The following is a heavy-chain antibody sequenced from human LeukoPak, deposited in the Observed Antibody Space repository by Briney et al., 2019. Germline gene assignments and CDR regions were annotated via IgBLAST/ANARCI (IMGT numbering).Heavy chain of an antibody. CDR3: ARAQYYYDSSGSPTIDY. V-gene: IGHV4-59*01. CDR2: IYYSGST. J-gene: IGHJ4*02. Sequence: SETLSLTXTVSGGSISSYYWSWIRQPPGKGLEWIGHIYYSGSTNYNPSLKSRVTISVDTSKNQFSLKLSSVTAADTAVYYCARAQYYYDSSGSPTIDYWGQGTLVTVSS. CDR1: GGSISSYY. D-gene: IGHD3-22*01.